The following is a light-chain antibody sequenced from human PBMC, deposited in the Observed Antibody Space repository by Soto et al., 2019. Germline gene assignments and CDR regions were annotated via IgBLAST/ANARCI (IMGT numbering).Light chain of an antibody. CDR2: GAS. V-gene: IGKV3-15*01. Sequence: EIVMTQSPATLSVSPGERATLSCRASQSIGRNLAWYQHKPGQAPRLLIYGASTGTTDIPTRFSASGSGTEFILTISSLQSEDFAVYYCQQYKNWPRSFGQGTKVEV. CDR3: QQYKNWPRS. J-gene: IGKJ1*01. CDR1: QSIGRN.